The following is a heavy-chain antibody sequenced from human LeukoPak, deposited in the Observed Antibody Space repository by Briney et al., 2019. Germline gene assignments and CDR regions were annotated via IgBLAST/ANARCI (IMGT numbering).Heavy chain of an antibody. CDR3: ARVWRSWIAARPEYFDY. V-gene: IGHV4-39*01. D-gene: IGHD6-6*01. CDR1: GASISTNTYY. J-gene: IGHJ4*02. Sequence: PSETLSLTCTVSGASISTNTYYWGWIRQPPGKGLEWIGSIYYSGSTYDNPSLKSRVTISVDTSKNQFSLKLSSVTAADTAVYFCARVWRSWIAARPEYFDYWGQGTLVTVSS. CDR2: IYYSGST.